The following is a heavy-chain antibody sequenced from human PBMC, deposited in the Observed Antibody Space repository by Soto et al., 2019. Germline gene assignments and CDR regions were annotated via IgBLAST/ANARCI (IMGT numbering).Heavy chain of an antibody. CDR1: GFTFSSYG. CDR2: ISYDGSNK. Sequence: PGGSLRLSCAASGFTFSSYGMHWVRQAPGKGLEWVAVISYDGSNKYYADSVKGRFTISRDNSKNTLYLQMNSLRAEDTAVYYCAKDRRIAVAGIDYWGQGTLVTVSS. V-gene: IGHV3-30*18. CDR3: AKDRRIAVAGIDY. J-gene: IGHJ4*02. D-gene: IGHD6-19*01.